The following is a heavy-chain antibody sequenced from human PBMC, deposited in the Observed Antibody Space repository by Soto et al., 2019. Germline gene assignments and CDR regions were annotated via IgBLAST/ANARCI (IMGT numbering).Heavy chain of an antibody. J-gene: IGHJ5*02. CDR3: AMAVTNLYNWFDP. D-gene: IGHD6-19*01. CDR1: GGSMNNYY. CDR2: IYYSGTP. V-gene: IGHV4-59*08. Sequence: VQLQESGPGLVKPSETLSLTCTVSGGSMNNYYWSWIRQPPGKGLEWIGHIYYSGTPKYNPSLKSRVTIPVGPAQNPFSLRLDSFTAAGPGVYFRAMAVTNLYNWFDPWGQGTLVTVSS.